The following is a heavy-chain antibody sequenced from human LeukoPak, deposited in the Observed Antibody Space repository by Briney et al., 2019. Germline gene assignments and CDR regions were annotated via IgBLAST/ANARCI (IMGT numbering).Heavy chain of an antibody. D-gene: IGHD7-27*01. J-gene: IGHJ4*02. V-gene: IGHV4-59*01. Sequence: SETLSLTCTVSGGSISSYYWSWIRQPPGKGLEWIGYIYYSGSTNYNPSLKRRVTISVDTSKNQFSLQLSSVTAADTAVYYCAREPWAEGFDYWGQGTLVTVSS. CDR2: IYYSGST. CDR1: GGSISSYY. CDR3: AREPWAEGFDY.